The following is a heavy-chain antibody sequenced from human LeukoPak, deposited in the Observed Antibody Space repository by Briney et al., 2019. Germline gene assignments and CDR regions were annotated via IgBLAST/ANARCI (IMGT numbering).Heavy chain of an antibody. CDR2: TAGSGISK. D-gene: IGHD3-22*01. Sequence: GGSLRLSCVASGFTFNNYAMSWVRQVPGRGLEWASSTAGSGISKDYADSVKGRFTISKDKSKNTLYLQMDNLRAEDTGVYFCARLPTFYYDSSGYHYDYWGQGTLVTVSS. J-gene: IGHJ4*02. V-gene: IGHV3-23*01. CDR3: ARLPTFYYDSSGYHYDY. CDR1: GFTFNNYA.